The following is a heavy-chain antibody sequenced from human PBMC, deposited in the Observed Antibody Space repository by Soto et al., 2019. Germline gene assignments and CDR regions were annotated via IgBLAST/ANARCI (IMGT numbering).Heavy chain of an antibody. CDR2: IFSNDKK. CDR3: ARVAIFPNWFDP. J-gene: IGHJ5*02. V-gene: IGHV2-26*01. CDR1: GFSLSNARMG. D-gene: IGHD3-9*01. Sequence: QVTLKESGPVLVKPTEPLTLTCTVSGFSLSNARMGVSWIRQPPGKALEWLAHIFSNDKKSYSTSLKSRLTISKDTSKSQVVLTMTNMDPVDTATYYCARVAIFPNWFDPWGQGTLVTVSS.